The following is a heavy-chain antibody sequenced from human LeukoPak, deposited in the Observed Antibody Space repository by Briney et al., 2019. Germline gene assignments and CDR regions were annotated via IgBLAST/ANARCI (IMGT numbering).Heavy chain of an antibody. V-gene: IGHV3-11*01. D-gene: IGHD6-19*01. Sequence: PGGSLRLSCVASGFTFSDYYMCWGCLGPGQGLGWGSYISSSGSTINYADSVKGRFTISRDSAKKSLFLQMNSLRAEDTAVYYCARVGSSGYPIDYWGQGTLVTVSS. CDR3: ARVGSSGYPIDY. CDR1: GFTFSDYY. CDR2: ISSSGSTI. J-gene: IGHJ4*02.